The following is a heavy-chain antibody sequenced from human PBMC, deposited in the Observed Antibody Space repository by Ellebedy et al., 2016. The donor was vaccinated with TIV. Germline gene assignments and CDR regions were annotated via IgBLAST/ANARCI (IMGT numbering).Heavy chain of an antibody. J-gene: IGHJ5*02. CDR1: GFTFSSYA. CDR2: ISYDGSNK. D-gene: IGHD6-6*01. CDR3: ARDREQLVVIGWFDP. Sequence: GGSLRLXCAASGFTFSSYAMHWVRQAPGKGLEWVAVISYDGSNKYYADSVKGRFTISRDNSKNTLYLQMNSLRAEDTAVYYCARDREQLVVIGWFDPWGQGTLVTVSS. V-gene: IGHV3-30-3*01.